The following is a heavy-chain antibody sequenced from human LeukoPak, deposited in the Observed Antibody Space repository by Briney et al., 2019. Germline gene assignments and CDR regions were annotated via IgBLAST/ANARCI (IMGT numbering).Heavy chain of an antibody. CDR3: TKNGGYSGAFDI. Sequence: GGSLRLSCAASGFIFDDYAMHWVRQAPGKGLEWVSLISGDGGRTYYTDSVKGRFTISRDNSKHSLYLQMNSLRTEDTALYYCTKNGGYSGAFDIWGQGTMVTVSS. V-gene: IGHV3-43*02. CDR2: ISGDGGRT. CDR1: GFIFDDYA. J-gene: IGHJ3*02. D-gene: IGHD3-10*01.